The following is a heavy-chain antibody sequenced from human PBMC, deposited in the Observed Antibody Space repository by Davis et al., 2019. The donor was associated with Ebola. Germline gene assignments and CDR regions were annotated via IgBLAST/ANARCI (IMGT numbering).Heavy chain of an antibody. CDR1: GASINSNNW. Sequence: PSETLSLTCAVTGASINSNNWWTWFRQSPEKGLEWLGQIRSGGNTNYNPSLQRRVTMSLDTSNNAFSLDVASVTAADTAVYYCARGYGAAWGQGTLVIVSS. V-gene: IGHV4-4*02. CDR2: IRSGGNT. J-gene: IGHJ4*02. D-gene: IGHD5-18*01. CDR3: ARGYGAA.